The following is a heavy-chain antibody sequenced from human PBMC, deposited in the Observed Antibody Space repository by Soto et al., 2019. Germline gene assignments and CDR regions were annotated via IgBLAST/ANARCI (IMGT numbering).Heavy chain of an antibody. CDR3: ARGGDLWNGYYPFI. Sequence: QVQLQESGPGLVKPSQTLSLTCTVSGDSISSGDYYWNWIRQSPGKGLEWIGFIYNSGDTNYNPSLKSRVTISIDTSNNLFSLRLHSVTAADTAVYYCARGGDLWNGYYPFIWGQGTMVTVSS. D-gene: IGHD3-3*01. CDR2: IYNSGDT. V-gene: IGHV4-30-4*01. CDR1: GDSISSGDYY. J-gene: IGHJ3*02.